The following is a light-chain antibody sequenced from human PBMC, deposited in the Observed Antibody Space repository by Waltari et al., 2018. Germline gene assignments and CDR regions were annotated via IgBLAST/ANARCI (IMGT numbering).Light chain of an antibody. CDR1: QSVANY. J-gene: IGKJ4*01. Sequence: EIVLTQAPTTLSLSPGERATLSCRASQSVANYLAWYQPKPGQAPRFLIFDASNRATGIPARCSGSGSGTDYTLTISSLEPEDFAVYYCQQRSDWSTFGGGTKVEIK. CDR3: QQRSDWST. V-gene: IGKV3-11*01. CDR2: DAS.